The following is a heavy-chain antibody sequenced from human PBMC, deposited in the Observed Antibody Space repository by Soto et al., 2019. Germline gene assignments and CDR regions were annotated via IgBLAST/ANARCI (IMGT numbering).Heavy chain of an antibody. CDR2: TFHRSKWYY. Sequence: SQTLSLTCVISGDSVSSNSASWNLIRQSPSRGLEWLGRTFHRSKWYYHYAVSVESRITLNPDTSKNQFSLQLTSVTPEDTAVYYCTREHGSGFSDYWGQGILVTVYS. CDR1: GDSVSSNSAS. CDR3: TREHGSGFSDY. J-gene: IGHJ4*01. D-gene: IGHD3-3*01. V-gene: IGHV6-1*01.